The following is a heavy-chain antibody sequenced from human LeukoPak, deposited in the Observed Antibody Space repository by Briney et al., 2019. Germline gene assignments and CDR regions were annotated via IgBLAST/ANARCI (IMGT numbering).Heavy chain of an antibody. J-gene: IGHJ3*02. D-gene: IGHD6-19*01. CDR3: ARHAVAGTDAFDI. CDR1: GGSISSSGYY. V-gene: IGHV4-39*01. Sequence: SETLPLTCTVSGGSISSSGYYWGWIRQPPGKGLEWIGSIHYSGSTNYNPSLKSRVTISVDTSKNQFSLKLSSVTAADTAVYYCARHAVAGTDAFDIWGQGTMVTVSS. CDR2: IHYSGST.